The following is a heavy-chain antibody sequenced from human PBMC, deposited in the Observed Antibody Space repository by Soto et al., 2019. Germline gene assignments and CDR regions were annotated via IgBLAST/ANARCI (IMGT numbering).Heavy chain of an antibody. V-gene: IGHV4-59*08. Sequence: TSETLSLTCTVSGGSISSYYWSWIRQPPGKGLEWIGYIYYSGSTNYNPSLKSRVTISVDTSKNQFSLKLSSVTATDTAVYYCARLDYNWNDANYYYYYMDVWGKGTTVTVSS. J-gene: IGHJ6*03. CDR3: ARLDYNWNDANYYYYYMDV. D-gene: IGHD1-20*01. CDR1: GGSISSYY. CDR2: IYYSGST.